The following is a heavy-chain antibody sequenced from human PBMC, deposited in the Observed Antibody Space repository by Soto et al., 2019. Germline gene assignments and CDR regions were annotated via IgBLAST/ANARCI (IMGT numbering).Heavy chain of an antibody. J-gene: IGHJ5*02. CDR2: IYYSGST. D-gene: IGHD2-2*01. V-gene: IGHV4-59*08. CDR3: ARLAVVVPAAIMGGWFDP. Sequence: SETLSLTCTVSGGSISSYYWSWIRQPPGKGLEWIGYIYYSGSTNYNPSLKSRVTISVDTSKNQFSLKLSSVTAADTAVYYCARLAVVVPAAIMGGWFDPWGQGTLVTVSS. CDR1: GGSISSYY.